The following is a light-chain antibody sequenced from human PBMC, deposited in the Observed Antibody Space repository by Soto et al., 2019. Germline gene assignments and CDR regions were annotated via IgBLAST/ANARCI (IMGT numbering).Light chain of an antibody. Sequence: DIVMTQSPDSLAVSLGERATINCKSSQSVLHSSNNKNYLAWYQQKPGQPPKLLIYWASTRGSGVPDRFGASGFGSDFTPTISSLQAEDLAVYYCQQYFSAPLTFGGGTKVGIK. CDR3: QQYFSAPLT. CDR1: QSVLHSSNNKNY. CDR2: WAS. V-gene: IGKV4-1*01. J-gene: IGKJ4*02.